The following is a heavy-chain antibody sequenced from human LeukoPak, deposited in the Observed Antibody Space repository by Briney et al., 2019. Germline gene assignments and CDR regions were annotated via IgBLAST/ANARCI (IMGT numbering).Heavy chain of an antibody. J-gene: IGHJ4*02. CDR2: ISGSGGST. Sequence: GGSLRLSCAASGFTFSSYAMSWVRQAPGKGLEWVSAISGSGGSTYYADSVKGRVTISRDNSKNTLYLQMNSLRAEDTAVYYCAKADCSSTSCSSDYWGQGTLVTVSS. V-gene: IGHV3-23*01. CDR1: GFTFSSYA. D-gene: IGHD2-2*01. CDR3: AKADCSSTSCSSDY.